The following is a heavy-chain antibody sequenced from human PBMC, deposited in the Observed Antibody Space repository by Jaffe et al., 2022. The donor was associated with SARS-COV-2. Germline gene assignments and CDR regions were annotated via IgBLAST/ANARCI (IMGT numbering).Heavy chain of an antibody. CDR3: ARKKSAYYHFDY. CDR1: GYSISSGYF. J-gene: IGHJ4*02. CDR2: MYHSGST. D-gene: IGHD3-3*01. V-gene: IGHV4-38-2*02. Sequence: QVQLQESGPGLVKPSETLSLTCTVSGYSISSGYFWGWIRQPPGKGLEWIASMYHSGSTYYDLSLKSRVTISVDTSKNQFSLKLNSVTAADTAVYYCARKKSAYYHFDYWGQGTLVTVSS.